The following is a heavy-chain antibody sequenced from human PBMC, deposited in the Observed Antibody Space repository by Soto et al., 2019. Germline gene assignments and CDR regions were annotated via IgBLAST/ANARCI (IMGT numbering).Heavy chain of an antibody. J-gene: IGHJ4*02. Sequence: QITLKESGPPLVKPTQTLTLTCTFSGFSLSTSGVGVGWIRQPPGKALEWLALIYWDDDKRYSPSLKSRLTITKDTSKNQVVLTMTNMDPVDTATYYCAHRDIVATRVDYWGQGTLVTVSS. D-gene: IGHD5-12*01. CDR2: IYWDDDK. V-gene: IGHV2-5*02. CDR3: AHRDIVATRVDY. CDR1: GFSLSTSGVG.